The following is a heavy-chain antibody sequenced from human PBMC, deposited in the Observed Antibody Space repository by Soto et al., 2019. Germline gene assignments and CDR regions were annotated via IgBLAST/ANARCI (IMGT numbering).Heavy chain of an antibody. CDR1: GFAFSDYY. V-gene: IGHV3-11*01. D-gene: IGHD3-22*01. Sequence: GGSLRLSCAASGFAFSDYYMSWIRRAPCKGLEWVSCIDSSGSIIYYADSVQGRFTISRDNAKNSLYLQMNSLRAEDTSVYYCARDLGYYASSGYFDYWGQGTLVTVSS. J-gene: IGHJ4*02. CDR3: ARDLGYYASSGYFDY. CDR2: IDSSGSII.